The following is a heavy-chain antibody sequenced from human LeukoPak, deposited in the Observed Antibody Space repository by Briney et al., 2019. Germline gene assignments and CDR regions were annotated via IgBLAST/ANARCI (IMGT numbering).Heavy chain of an antibody. CDR1: GFTFSSYA. J-gene: IGHJ4*02. V-gene: IGHV3-30*18. CDR3: AKMGEMATGYFDY. CDR2: ISYDGSNK. D-gene: IGHD5-24*01. Sequence: GRSLRLSCAASGFTFSSYAMHWVRQAPGKGLEWVAVISYDGSNKYYADSVKGRFTISRDNSKNTLYLQMNSLRAEDTAVYYCAKMGEMATGYFDYWGQGTLVTVSS.